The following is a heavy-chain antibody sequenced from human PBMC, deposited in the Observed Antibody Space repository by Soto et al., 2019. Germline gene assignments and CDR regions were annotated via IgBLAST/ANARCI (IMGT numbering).Heavy chain of an antibody. CDR2: IYYTGDT. CDR1: GDSITATEYF. V-gene: IGHV4-39*01. Sequence: PSETLSLTCAVSGDSITATEYFWGWIRQPPWKGLEWIGSIYYTGDTFYNPSFTSLLTISVDTSKNQFSLRLSSVTAADTAVYYCVRRGYSLRFLAWFAPWARGTLV. CDR3: VRRGYSLRFLAWFAP. J-gene: IGHJ5*02. D-gene: IGHD5-18*01.